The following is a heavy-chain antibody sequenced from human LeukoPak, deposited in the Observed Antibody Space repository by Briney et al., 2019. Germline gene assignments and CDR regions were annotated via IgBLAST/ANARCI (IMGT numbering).Heavy chain of an antibody. CDR1: GGPFSGYF. J-gene: IGHJ4*02. CDR3: ARRYYYNLGSFPFDF. D-gene: IGHD3-10*01. Sequence: SETLSLTCAVSGGPFSGYFWSWIRQSSGKGLEWIGEIHNSGTTNYNPSPNSRVTISEDTSKNQFYLNLSSVTATDTAVYYCARRYYYNLGSFPFDFWGQGTLVTVSS. V-gene: IGHV4-34*01. CDR2: IHNSGTT.